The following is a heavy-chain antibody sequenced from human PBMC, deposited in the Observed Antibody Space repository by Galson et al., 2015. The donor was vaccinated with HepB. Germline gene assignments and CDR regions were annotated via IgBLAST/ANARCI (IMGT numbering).Heavy chain of an antibody. CDR1: GGTFSSYV. V-gene: IGHV1-69*13. Sequence: SVKVSCKASGGTFSSYVISWMRQAPGQGLEWMGGIIPIFGRANYAQKFQGRVTITADESTGTACMELSGLRSEDTAVCYCARQPNYYDKSLDHWGQGTLVTVSS. D-gene: IGHD3-22*01. J-gene: IGHJ4*02. CDR3: ARQPNYYDKSLDH. CDR2: IIPIFGRA.